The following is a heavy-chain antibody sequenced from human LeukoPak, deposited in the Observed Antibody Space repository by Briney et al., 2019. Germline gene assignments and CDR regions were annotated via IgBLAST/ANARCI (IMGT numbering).Heavy chain of an antibody. CDR2: ISWNSGRI. D-gene: IGHD3-16*01. J-gene: IGHJ3*02. Sequence: PGGSLRLSCAASGFTFDDYAMHWVRHAPGKGLEGVSGISWNSGRIVYADSVKGRFTISRDNAKNSLYLQMNSLRVEDTALYYCAKDFYRLGEFDAFDNWGQGTMVTVSS. V-gene: IGHV3-9*01. CDR3: AKDFYRLGEFDAFDN. CDR1: GFTFDDYA.